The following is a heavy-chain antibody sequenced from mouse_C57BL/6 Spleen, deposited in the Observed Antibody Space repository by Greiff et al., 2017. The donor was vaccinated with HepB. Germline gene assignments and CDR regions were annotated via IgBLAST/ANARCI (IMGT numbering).Heavy chain of an antibody. CDR1: GYAFSSSW. Sequence: VQLQQSGPELVKPGASVKISCKASGYAFSSSWMNWVKQRPGKGLEWIGRIYPGDGDTNYNGKFKGKATLTADKSSSTAYMQLSSLTSEDSAVYFCAISYYYCSKGNFDYWGQGTTLTVSS. CDR3: AISYYYCSKGNFDY. CDR2: IYPGDGDT. D-gene: IGHD1-1*01. V-gene: IGHV1-82*01. J-gene: IGHJ2*01.